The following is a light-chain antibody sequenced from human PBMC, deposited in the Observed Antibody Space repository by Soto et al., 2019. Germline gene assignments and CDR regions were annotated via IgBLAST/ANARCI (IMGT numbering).Light chain of an antibody. CDR3: VQALQTPAT. Sequence: DLVMTQSPLSLPVTPGEPASISCRSSQSLLHSNGYNSLDWYLQKPGESPQLLIYLGSNRASGVPDRFSGSGSGTAFTLKISRVEAEDVGLYYCVQALQTPATFGQGTKVEI. CDR1: QSLLHSNGYNS. J-gene: IGKJ1*01. V-gene: IGKV2-28*01. CDR2: LGS.